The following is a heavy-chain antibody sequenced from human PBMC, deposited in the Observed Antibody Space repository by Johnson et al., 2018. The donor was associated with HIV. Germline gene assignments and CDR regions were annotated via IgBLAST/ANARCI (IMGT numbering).Heavy chain of an antibody. D-gene: IGHD1-7*01. CDR2: INSDGSST. Sequence: MQLAESGGGVVQPGRSLRLSCAASGFTFRSYAIHWVRQAPGKGLVWVSRINSDGSSTSYADSVKGRFTISRDNAKNTLYLQMNSLRTEDTAGYYCARDGPFGGNYLIGHDAFDIWGQGTMVTVSS. V-gene: IGHV3-74*01. CDR3: ARDGPFGGNYLIGHDAFDI. J-gene: IGHJ3*02. CDR1: GFTFRSYA.